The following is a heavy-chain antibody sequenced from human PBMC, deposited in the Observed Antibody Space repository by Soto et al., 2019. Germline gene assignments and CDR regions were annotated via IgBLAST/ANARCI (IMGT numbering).Heavy chain of an antibody. CDR1: GGSISSSNW. CDR3: AIGAGYSSSWHNWFDP. J-gene: IGHJ5*02. D-gene: IGHD6-13*01. CDR2: IYHSGST. V-gene: IGHV4-4*02. Sequence: SETLSLTCAVSGGSISSSNWWSWVRQPPGKGLEWIGEIYHSGSTNYNPSLKSRVTISVDKSKNQFSLKLSSVTAADTAVYYCAIGAGYSSSWHNWFDPWGQGTLVTVSS.